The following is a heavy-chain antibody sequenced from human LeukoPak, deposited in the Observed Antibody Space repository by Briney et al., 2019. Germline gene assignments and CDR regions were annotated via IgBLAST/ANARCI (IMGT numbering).Heavy chain of an antibody. CDR2: IYYSGST. CDR3: ARDRRTYYYDSSGSLDV. CDR1: GGSISSYY. Sequence: KPSETLSLTCTVSGGSISSYYWSWIRQPPGKGLEWIGYIYYSGSTNYNPSLKSRVTISVDTSKNQFSLKLSSVTAADTAVYYCARDRRTYYYDSSGSLDVWGQGTTVTVSS. V-gene: IGHV4-59*01. J-gene: IGHJ6*02. D-gene: IGHD3-22*01.